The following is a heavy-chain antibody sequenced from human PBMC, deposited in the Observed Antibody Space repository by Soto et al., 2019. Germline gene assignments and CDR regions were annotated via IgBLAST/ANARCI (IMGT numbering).Heavy chain of an antibody. CDR2: SRNKAKGYTT. V-gene: IGHV3-72*01. J-gene: IGHJ6*02. CDR3: ARDMAEQWLPTGDHYYFYGLDV. Sequence: EVQLVEAGGGLVQPGGTLRLSCAASGFTFGDHYMDWVRQAPGKGLEWVGRSRNKAKGYTTDYAASVKGRFTISRDDSQNAPYLQMNSLKIEDTAVYYCARDMAEQWLPTGDHYYFYGLDVWGQGTTVTVSS. CDR1: GFTFGDHY. D-gene: IGHD6-19*01.